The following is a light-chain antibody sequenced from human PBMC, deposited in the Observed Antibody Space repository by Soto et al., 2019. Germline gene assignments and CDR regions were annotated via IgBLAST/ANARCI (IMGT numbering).Light chain of an antibody. V-gene: IGLV2-14*01. CDR2: EVS. J-gene: IGLJ2*01. CDR1: SSDVGKYNY. CDR3: SSFATSGTNVI. Sequence: QSALTQPASVSGSPGQSITISCTGTSSDVGKYNYVSWYQQHPAKAPKLMIFEVSNRPSGVSNRFSGSKSGNTASLTISGLQAEDEAEYYCSSFATSGTNVIFGGRTKLTVL.